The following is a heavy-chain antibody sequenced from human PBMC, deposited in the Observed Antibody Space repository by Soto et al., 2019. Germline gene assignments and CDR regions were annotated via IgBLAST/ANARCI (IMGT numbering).Heavy chain of an antibody. Sequence: PSETLSLTCAVYGGSFSGYYWTWIRQSPGKGLEWIGYVSSTGSTNYNPSLKSRVTISEDTSKNQFSLKLSSVTAADTAVYYCARGGYSSSWYLTYFDPWGQGTLVTVSS. J-gene: IGHJ5*02. V-gene: IGHV4-59*01. CDR3: ARGGYSSSWYLTYFDP. D-gene: IGHD6-13*01. CDR1: GGSFSGYY. CDR2: VSSTGST.